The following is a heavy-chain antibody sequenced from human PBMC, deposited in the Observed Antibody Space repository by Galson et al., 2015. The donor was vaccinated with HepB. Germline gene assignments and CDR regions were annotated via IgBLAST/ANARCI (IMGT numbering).Heavy chain of an antibody. J-gene: IGHJ4*02. Sequence: SVKVSCKASGYTFTSYYMHWVRQAPGQGLEWMGIINPSGGSTSYAQKLQGRVTITRDTSASTAYMELSSLRSEDTAVYYCASRGRSAAAGMGYWGQGTLVTVSS. CDR3: ASRGRSAAAGMGY. CDR2: INPSGGST. CDR1: GYTFTSYY. D-gene: IGHD6-13*01. V-gene: IGHV1-46*04.